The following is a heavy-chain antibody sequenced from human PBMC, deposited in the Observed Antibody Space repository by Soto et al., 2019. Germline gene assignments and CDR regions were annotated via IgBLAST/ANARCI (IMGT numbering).Heavy chain of an antibody. J-gene: IGHJ4*02. V-gene: IGHV1-69*01. CDR3: ARGQFYDFLSGYYLDY. CDR2: IIPIFGAT. D-gene: IGHD3-3*01. CDR1: GGTFGKSV. Sequence: QVPLVQSGAEMKTPGSSVRVSCTAYGGTFGKSVISWVRQAPGQGLEWMGGIIPIFGATNYAQKFQGRVTITSDEFTTTAYMGLRSLQSEDTAVYYCARGQFYDFLSGYYLDYWGQGTLVTVSS.